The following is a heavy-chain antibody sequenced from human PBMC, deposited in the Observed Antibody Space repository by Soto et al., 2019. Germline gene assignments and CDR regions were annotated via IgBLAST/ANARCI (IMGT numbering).Heavy chain of an antibody. CDR1: GFIFSNNW. J-gene: IGHJ1*01. D-gene: IGHD5-12*01. V-gene: IGHV3-7*03. CDR2: IKYDGSET. Sequence: GGSLRLSCVASGFIFSNNWMSWVRQAPGKGLQWVAKIKYDGSETYYEDSVKGRFRISRENAKNSVYLQMKRLRVDDAAVYFRVRGLYSRSYWGQGTLVTVSS. CDR3: VRGLYSRSY.